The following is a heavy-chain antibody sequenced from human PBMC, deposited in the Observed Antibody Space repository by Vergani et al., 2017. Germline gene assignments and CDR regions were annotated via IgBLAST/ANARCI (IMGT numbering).Heavy chain of an antibody. D-gene: IGHD2-2*01. J-gene: IGHJ5*02. CDR1: GASIRSGSYY. CDR2: IYTSGST. CDR3: ARGGIVVPNWFDP. V-gene: IGHV4-61*02. Sequence: QLQESGPGLVKPSATLSLTCSVSGASIRSGSYYWSWIRQPAGKGLEWIGRIYTSGSTNYNPSLKSRVTMSVDTSKNQFSLKLSSVTAADTAVYYCARGGIVVPNWFDPWGQGTLVTVSS.